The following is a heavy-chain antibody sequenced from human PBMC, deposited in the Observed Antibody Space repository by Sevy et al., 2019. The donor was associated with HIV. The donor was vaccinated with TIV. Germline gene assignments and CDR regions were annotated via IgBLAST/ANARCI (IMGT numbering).Heavy chain of an antibody. CDR1: GFIYSSYW. CDR3: ARSVDY. V-gene: IGHV3-7*01. Sequence: GGPLRLSCAASGFIYSSYWMTWFRQAPGKGLEWVANMNQDGSRKYFVDSVKGRFTISRDNAKNSLYLQMNSLRAEDTAVYYCARSVDYWGQGTLVTVSS. J-gene: IGHJ4*02. CDR2: MNQDGSRK.